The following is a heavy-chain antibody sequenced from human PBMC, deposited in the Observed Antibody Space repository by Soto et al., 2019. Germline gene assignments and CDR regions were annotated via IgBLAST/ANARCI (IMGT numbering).Heavy chain of an antibody. Sequence: SETLSLTCAVYGGSFSCYYWSWIRQPPGKGLEWIGEINHSGSTNYNPSLKSRGTISVDTSKNQFSLKLSSVTAADTAVYYCARGGWYSYGSVYFDYWGQGTLVTVSS. CDR3: ARGGWYSYGSVYFDY. V-gene: IGHV4-34*01. CDR2: INHSGST. J-gene: IGHJ4*02. D-gene: IGHD5-18*01. CDR1: GGSFSCYY.